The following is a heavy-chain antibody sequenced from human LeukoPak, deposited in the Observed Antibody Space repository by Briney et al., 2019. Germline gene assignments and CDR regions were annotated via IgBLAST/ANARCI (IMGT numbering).Heavy chain of an antibody. CDR3: ARDLGNYYGSGSYYPFFDT. J-gene: IGHJ4*02. V-gene: IGHV1-2*02. CDR1: GYTFTDNL. D-gene: IGHD3-10*01. Sequence: ASVKVSCKASGYTFTDNLIHWVRQAPGQGLEWMGWINPNSGDTNYAEKFRDRVTMTRDASITTVYLDLSRLRSDDTTIYYCARDLGNYYGSGSYYPFFDTWGQGTLVTVSS. CDR2: INPNSGDT.